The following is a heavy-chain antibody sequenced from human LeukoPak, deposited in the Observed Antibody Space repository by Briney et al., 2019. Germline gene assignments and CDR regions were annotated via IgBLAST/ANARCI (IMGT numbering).Heavy chain of an antibody. D-gene: IGHD3-22*01. V-gene: IGHV1-18*01. CDR1: GYTFSNYG. J-gene: IGHJ5*02. Sequence: ASVKVSCKASGYTFSNYGISWVRQATGRGLEWMGWISGQTGKTKQAQKFQGRITLTTDSATNTAYMELRSLTSDDTAVYYCARSIPETYYYDSSGHQGWFDPWGQGTLVTVSS. CDR2: ISGQTGKT. CDR3: ARSIPETYYYDSSGHQGWFDP.